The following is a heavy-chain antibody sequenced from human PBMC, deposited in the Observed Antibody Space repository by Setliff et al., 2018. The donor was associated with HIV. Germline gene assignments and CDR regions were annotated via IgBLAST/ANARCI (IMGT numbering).Heavy chain of an antibody. V-gene: IGHV3-30*07. CDR3: ASSRPPDDSSGYLDH. J-gene: IGHJ4*01. CDR1: GFIFSTFP. CDR2: MSGDANSQ. D-gene: IGHD3-22*01. Sequence: PGGSLRLSCAASGFIFSTFPMHWVRQAPGKGLEWVAVMSGDANSQYYADSVRGRFTISRDNAKNSLNLEMNSLRAEDTAIYYCASSRPPDDSSGYLDHWGQGTLVTVSS.